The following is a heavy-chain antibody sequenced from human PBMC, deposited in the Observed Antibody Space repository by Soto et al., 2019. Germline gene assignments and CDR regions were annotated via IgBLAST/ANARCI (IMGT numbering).Heavy chain of an antibody. CDR3: ARAFSSSWYDWFNFDY. D-gene: IGHD6-13*01. V-gene: IGHV3-30-3*01. CDR1: GFTFSSYA. Sequence: GGSLRLSCAASGFTFSSYAMHWVRQAPGKGLEWVAVISYDGSNKYYADSVKGRFTISRDNSKNTLYLQMNSLRAEDTAVYYCARAFSSSWYDWFNFDYWGQGTLVTVSS. J-gene: IGHJ4*02. CDR2: ISYDGSNK.